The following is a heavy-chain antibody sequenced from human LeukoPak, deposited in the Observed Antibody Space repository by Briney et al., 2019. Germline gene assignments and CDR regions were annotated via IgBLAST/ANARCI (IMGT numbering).Heavy chain of an antibody. CDR3: ARDTLYSGSYFNY. CDR1: GFTFSSYA. D-gene: IGHD1-26*01. CDR2: ISYDGSNK. J-gene: IGHJ4*02. V-gene: IGHV3-30-3*01. Sequence: GGSLRLSCAASGFTFSSYAMHWVRQAPGKGLEWVAVISYDGSNKYYADSVKGRFTISRDNSKNTLYLQMNSLRAEDTAVYYCARDTLYSGSYFNYWGQGTLVTVS.